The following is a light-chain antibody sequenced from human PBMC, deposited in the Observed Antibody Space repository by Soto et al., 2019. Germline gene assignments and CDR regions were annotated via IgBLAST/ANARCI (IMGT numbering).Light chain of an antibody. V-gene: IGKV3-11*01. CDR1: QSIISSY. CDR3: QQRSNWPPIT. Sequence: EIVLTQSPGTLSLSPGERATLSCRASQSIISSYLGWYQQKPGQAPRLLIYDASNRATGIPARFSGSGSGTDFTLTISSLEPEDFAVYYCQQRSNWPPITVGQGARLEFK. J-gene: IGKJ5*01. CDR2: DAS.